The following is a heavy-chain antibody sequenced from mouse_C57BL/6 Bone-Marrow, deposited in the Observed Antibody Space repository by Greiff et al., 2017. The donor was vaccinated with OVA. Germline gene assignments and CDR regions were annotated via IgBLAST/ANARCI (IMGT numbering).Heavy chain of an antibody. V-gene: IGHV1-19*01. Sequence: EVKLMESGPVLVKPGASVKMSCKASGYTFTDYYMNWVKQSHGKSLEWIGVINPYNGGTSYNQKFKGKATLTVDKSSSTAYMELNSLTSEDSAVYYCAKGGWASYAMDYWGQGTSVTVSS. CDR1: GYTFTDYY. CDR2: INPYNGGT. CDR3: AKGGWASYAMDY. D-gene: IGHD3-3*01. J-gene: IGHJ4*01.